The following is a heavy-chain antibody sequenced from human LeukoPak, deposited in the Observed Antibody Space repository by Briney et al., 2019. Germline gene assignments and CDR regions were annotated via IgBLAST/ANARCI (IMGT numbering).Heavy chain of an antibody. J-gene: IGHJ6*02. CDR3: ARVQPPPTVVTPRYYYYGMDV. CDR2: ISSSSSTI. D-gene: IGHD4-23*01. CDR1: GFTFSSYS. Sequence: QSRGSLRLSCAASGFTFSSYSMNWVRQAPGKGLEWVSYISSSSSTIYYADSVKGRFTISRDNAKNSLYLQMNSLRDEDTAVYYCARVQPPPTVVTPRYYYYGMDVWGQGTTVTVSS. V-gene: IGHV3-48*02.